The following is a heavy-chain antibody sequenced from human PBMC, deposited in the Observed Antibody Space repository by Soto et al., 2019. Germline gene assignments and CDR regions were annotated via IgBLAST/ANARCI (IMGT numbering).Heavy chain of an antibody. D-gene: IGHD2-15*01. Sequence: PSETLSLTCTVSGGSISSGGYYWSWIRQHPGKGLEWIGYIYYSGSTYYNPSLKSRVTISVDTSKNQFSLKLSSVTAADTAVYNCARVYCSGGSCYSGFDYWGQGTLVTVSS. CDR1: GGSISSGGYY. CDR3: ARVYCSGGSCYSGFDY. V-gene: IGHV4-31*03. CDR2: IYYSGST. J-gene: IGHJ4*02.